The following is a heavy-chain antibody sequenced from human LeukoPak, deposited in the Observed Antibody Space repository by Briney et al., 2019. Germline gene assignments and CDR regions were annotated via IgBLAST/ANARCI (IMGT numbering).Heavy chain of an antibody. CDR1: GFTFSSYW. J-gene: IGHJ1*01. Sequence: GGSLRLSCAAPGFTFSSYWMHWVRQAPGKGLVWVSRIKSDGSTNYADSVKGRFTISRDNAKNTLSLQMSSLRAEDTGVYYCARAPSEIGGYYPEYFRHWGQGTLVTVSS. V-gene: IGHV3-74*01. CDR3: ARAPSEIGGYYPEYFRH. D-gene: IGHD3-22*01. CDR2: IKSDGST.